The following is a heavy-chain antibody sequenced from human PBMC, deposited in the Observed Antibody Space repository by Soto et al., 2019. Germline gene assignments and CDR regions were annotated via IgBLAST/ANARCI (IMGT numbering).Heavy chain of an antibody. CDR3: ARRAPYGSGSYYIGYYYYMDV. J-gene: IGHJ6*03. Sequence: SETLSLTCAVYGGSFSGYYWSWIRQPPGKGLEWIGEINHSGSTNYNPPLKSRVTISVDTSKNQFSLKLSSVTAADTAVYYCARRAPYGSGSYYIGYYYYMDVWGKGTTVTVSS. CDR2: INHSGST. V-gene: IGHV4-34*01. CDR1: GGSFSGYY. D-gene: IGHD3-10*01.